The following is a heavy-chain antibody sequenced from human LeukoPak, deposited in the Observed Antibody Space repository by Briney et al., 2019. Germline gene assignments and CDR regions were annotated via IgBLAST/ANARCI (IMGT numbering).Heavy chain of an antibody. D-gene: IGHD3-22*01. CDR3: ARVAPITYYYDSSGYWPYYHYMDV. Sequence: SETLSLTCTVSGGSISSYYWSWIRQPAGKGLEWIGRIYTSGSTNYNPSLKSRVTMSVDTSKNQFSLKLSSVTAADTAVYYCARVAPITYYYDSSGYWPYYHYMDVWGKGTTVTVSS. J-gene: IGHJ6*03. CDR1: GGSISSYY. V-gene: IGHV4-4*07. CDR2: IYTSGST.